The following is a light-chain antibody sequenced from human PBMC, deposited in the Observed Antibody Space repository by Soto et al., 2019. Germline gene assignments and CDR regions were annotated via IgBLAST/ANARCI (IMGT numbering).Light chain of an antibody. J-gene: IGLJ1*01. CDR2: EVS. CDR3: SSYTSSSTL. Sequence: QSFLTQPASVSGSPGQSITIACTGTSSDVGSYNYVSWYQQHPGKAPKLMIYEVSDRPSGISSRFSGSKSGNTASLTISGLQTEEEADYYCSSYTSSSTLFGTGTKVTVL. V-gene: IGLV2-14*01. CDR1: SSDVGSYNY.